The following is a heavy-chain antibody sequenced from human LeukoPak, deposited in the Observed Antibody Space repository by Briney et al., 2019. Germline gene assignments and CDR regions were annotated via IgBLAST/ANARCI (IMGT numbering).Heavy chain of an antibody. CDR2: TSGGGNSE. V-gene: IGHV3-23*01. D-gene: IGHD6-19*01. CDR1: GFTLSNYA. Sequence: GGSLTLSCAACGFTLSNYAMRWLRQAPGKGLEWVSDTSGGGNSEQSADSVKRRFTIYRDNSKNTLYLQMNSLRAEDTAEYYCAKDRASSGSYGLDVWGQGTTVTVSS. J-gene: IGHJ6*02. CDR3: AKDRASSGSYGLDV.